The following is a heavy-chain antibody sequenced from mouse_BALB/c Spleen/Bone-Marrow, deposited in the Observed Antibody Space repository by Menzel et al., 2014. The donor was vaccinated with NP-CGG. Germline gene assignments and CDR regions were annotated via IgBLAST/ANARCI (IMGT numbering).Heavy chain of an antibody. CDR3: TREGDSPIAY. CDR2: INPSNGGT. D-gene: IGHD2-13*01. V-gene: IGHV1S81*02. CDR1: GYTFTSYY. J-gene: IGHJ3*01. Sequence: GAELVKPGASVKLSCKASGYTFTSYYMYWVKQRPGQGLEWIGEINPSNGGTNFNEKFKSKATLTVDKSSSTAYMQLSSLTFEDSAVYYCTREGDSPIAYWGQGTLVTVSA.